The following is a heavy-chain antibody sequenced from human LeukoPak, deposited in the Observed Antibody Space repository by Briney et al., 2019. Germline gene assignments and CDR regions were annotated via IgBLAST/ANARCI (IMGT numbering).Heavy chain of an antibody. CDR3: ARDLFITMIVVVTKDAFDI. Sequence: ASVKVSCKASGYTFTGYYMHWVRQAPGQGLEWMGRINPNSGGTNYAQEFQGRVTMTRDTSISTAYMELSRLRSDDTAVYYCARDLFITMIVVVTKDAFDIWGQGTMVTVSS. V-gene: IGHV1-2*06. J-gene: IGHJ3*02. CDR1: GYTFTGYY. CDR2: INPNSGGT. D-gene: IGHD3-22*01.